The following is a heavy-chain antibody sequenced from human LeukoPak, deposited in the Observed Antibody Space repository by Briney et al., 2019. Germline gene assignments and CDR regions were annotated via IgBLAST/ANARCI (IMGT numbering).Heavy chain of an antibody. CDR2: IHQHGSKE. V-gene: IGHV3-7*03. Sequence: GGSLRLSCTTSGFNFRAYWMGWVRQAPGKGLEWVANIHQHGSKENYVDSVKGRFTISRDNAKNSLYLQMNSLRAEDTALYYCAKDFIPRYYYDSSGYPTLFDYWGQGTLVTVSS. D-gene: IGHD3-22*01. CDR1: GFNFRAYW. CDR3: AKDFIPRYYYDSSGYPTLFDY. J-gene: IGHJ4*02.